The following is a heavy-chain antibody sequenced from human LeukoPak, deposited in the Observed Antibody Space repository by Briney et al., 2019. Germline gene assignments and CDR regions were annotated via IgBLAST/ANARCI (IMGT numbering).Heavy chain of an antibody. CDR3: AATYYYVGSGYYYSGRGFQH. Sequence: SVKVSCKASGFTFSSSAVQWVRQARGQRLEWVGWIVVGSGNTNYAQTFQERVTITRDMSTGTAYMELSSLSSEDTAVYYCAATYYYVGSGYYYSGRGFQHWGQGTLVTVSS. CDR2: IVVGSGNT. D-gene: IGHD3-22*01. V-gene: IGHV1-58*01. J-gene: IGHJ1*01. CDR1: GFTFSSSA.